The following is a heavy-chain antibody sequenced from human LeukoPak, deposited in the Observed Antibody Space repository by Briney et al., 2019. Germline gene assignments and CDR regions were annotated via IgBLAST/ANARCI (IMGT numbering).Heavy chain of an antibody. CDR2: INHSGST. J-gene: IGHJ6*02. CDR1: GGSFSGYY. V-gene: IGHV4-34*01. Sequence: PSETLSLTCAVYGGSFSGYYWSWIRQPPGKGLEWIGEINHSGSTNYNPSLKSRVTISVDTSKNQFSLKLSSVTAADTAVYYCARLTTLIAAAGTRGYYYYGMDVWGQGTTVTVSS. CDR3: ARLTTLIAAAGTRGYYYYGMDV. D-gene: IGHD6-13*01.